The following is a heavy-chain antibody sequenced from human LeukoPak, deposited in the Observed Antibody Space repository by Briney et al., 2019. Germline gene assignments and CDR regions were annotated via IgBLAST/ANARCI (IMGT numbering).Heavy chain of an antibody. CDR2: IKQDGSKK. CDR1: GFTFSSYW. Sequence: PGGSLRLSCAASGFTFSSYWMTWVRQAPGKGLEWVANIKQDGSKKSYVDSVKGRFTISRDNAKNSLYLQMNSLRADDTGIYYCASQPAAAAVDYWGQGTLVTVSS. D-gene: IGHD2-2*01. V-gene: IGHV3-7*03. J-gene: IGHJ4*02. CDR3: ASQPAAAAVDY.